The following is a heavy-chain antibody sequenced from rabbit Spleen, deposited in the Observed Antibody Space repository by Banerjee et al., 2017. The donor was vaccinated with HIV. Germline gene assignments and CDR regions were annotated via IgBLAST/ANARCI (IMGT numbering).Heavy chain of an antibody. J-gene: IGHJ6*01. CDR3: ARDAGSSFSTYGMDL. CDR1: GFSFNSGYD. V-gene: IGHV1S45*01. D-gene: IGHD8-1*01. Sequence: QEQLVESGGGLVKPGASLTLTCKASGFSFNSGYDMCWVRQAPGKGLEWLACVYAGSSGSTYSATWAKGRFTVSKTSSTTVTLQMTSLTAADTATYFCARDAGSSFSTYGMDLWGPGTLVTVS. CDR2: VYAGSSGST.